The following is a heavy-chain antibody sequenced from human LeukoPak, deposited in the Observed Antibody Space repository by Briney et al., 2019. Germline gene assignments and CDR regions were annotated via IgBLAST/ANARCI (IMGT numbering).Heavy chain of an antibody. Sequence: PSETLSLTCTVSGGSISSHYWSWIRQPPGKGLEWIGYIYYRGSTNYNPSLKSRVTISVDTSKNQFSLKLSSVTAADTAVYYCAGYDFWSGSGPWGQGTLVTVSS. J-gene: IGHJ5*02. CDR3: AGYDFWSGSGP. CDR1: GGSISSHY. V-gene: IGHV4-59*11. CDR2: IYYRGST. D-gene: IGHD3-3*01.